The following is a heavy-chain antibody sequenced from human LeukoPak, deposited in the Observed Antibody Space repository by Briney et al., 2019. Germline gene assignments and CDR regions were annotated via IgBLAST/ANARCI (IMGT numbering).Heavy chain of an antibody. D-gene: IGHD3-22*01. V-gene: IGHV4-61*02. Sequence: SETLSLTCTVSGGSISSGSYYWSWIRQPAGKGLEWIGRIYTSGSTNYNPSLKSRVTISVDTSKNQFSLKLSSVTAADTAVYYCAKVLYVYDMPIDAFDIWGQGTMVTVSS. CDR3: AKVLYVYDMPIDAFDI. CDR1: GGSISSGSYY. J-gene: IGHJ3*02. CDR2: IYTSGST.